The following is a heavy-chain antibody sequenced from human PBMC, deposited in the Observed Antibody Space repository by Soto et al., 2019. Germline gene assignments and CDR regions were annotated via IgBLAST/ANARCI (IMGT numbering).Heavy chain of an antibody. CDR3: ARWGLGDYSYYYYYGMDV. V-gene: IGHV5-51*01. CDR2: IYPGDSDT. D-gene: IGHD4-17*01. J-gene: IGHJ6*02. CDR1: GYSFTSYW. Sequence: GESLKISCKGSGYSFTSYWIGWVRQMPGKGLEWMGIIYPGDSDTRYSPSFQGQVTISADKSISTAYLQWSSLKASDTAMYYCARWGLGDYSYYYYYGMDVWGQGTTVTVSS.